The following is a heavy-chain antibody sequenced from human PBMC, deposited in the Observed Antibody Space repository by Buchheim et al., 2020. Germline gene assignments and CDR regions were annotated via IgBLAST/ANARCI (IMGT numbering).Heavy chain of an antibody. D-gene: IGHD6-19*01. J-gene: IGHJ6*02. CDR2: IIPILGIA. CDR3: ARDMSSGWFNSYYYYGMDV. V-gene: IGHV1-69*04. Sequence: QVQLVQSGAEVKKPGSSVKVSCKASGGTFSSYPISWVRQAPGQGLEWMGRIIPILGIANYAQKFQGRVTITADKSTSTAYMELSSLRSEDTAVYYCARDMSSGWFNSYYYYGMDVWGQGTT. CDR1: GGTFSSYP.